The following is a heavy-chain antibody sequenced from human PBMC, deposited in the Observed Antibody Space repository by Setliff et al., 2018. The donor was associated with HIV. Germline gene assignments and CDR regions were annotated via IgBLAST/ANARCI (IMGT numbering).Heavy chain of an antibody. CDR1: GGSISSPC. J-gene: IGHJ6*03. D-gene: IGHD5-12*01. V-gene: IGHV4-4*08. CDR3: ARGVIETDYDYVDIYYYNYMDV. CDR2: IYASGIT. Sequence: SETLSLTCTVSGGSISSPCWSWIRKSPGKALEWIGYIYASGITNYNPSLKSRVTISVDTSKNQFSRNLNSVTAADTAVYFCARGVIETDYDYVDIYYYNYMDVWGKGTMVTVSS.